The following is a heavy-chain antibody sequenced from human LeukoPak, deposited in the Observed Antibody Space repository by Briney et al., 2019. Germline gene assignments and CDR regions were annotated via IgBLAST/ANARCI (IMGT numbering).Heavy chain of an antibody. CDR3: AKGSRSIAVDNLCDY. J-gene: IGHJ4*02. D-gene: IGHD6-6*01. V-gene: IGHV3-33*06. Sequence: GGSLRLSRAASGFSFSSYGMHWVRQAPGKGLEWVAVIWYDGSKKYYADSVKGRFIISRDNSRNTLYLQMNSLRAEDTAVYYCAKGSRSIAVDNLCDYWGQGTLVTVSS. CDR2: IWYDGSKK. CDR1: GFSFSSYG.